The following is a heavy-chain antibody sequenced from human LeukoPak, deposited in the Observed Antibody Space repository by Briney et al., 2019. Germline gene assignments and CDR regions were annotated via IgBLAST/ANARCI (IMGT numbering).Heavy chain of an antibody. V-gene: IGHV3-23*01. J-gene: IGHJ6*02. D-gene: IGHD6-6*01. CDR2: ISGSTTST. CDR1: GFTFSSYA. CDR3: AKDKATIAARLNGLDV. Sequence: GGSLRLSCAASGFTFSSYAMKWVRQAPGKGLEWVSAISGSTTSTNYADSVKGRFTISRDNSKNTLYLQMNSLRAEDTAVYYCAKDKATIAARLNGLDVWGQGTTVTVSS.